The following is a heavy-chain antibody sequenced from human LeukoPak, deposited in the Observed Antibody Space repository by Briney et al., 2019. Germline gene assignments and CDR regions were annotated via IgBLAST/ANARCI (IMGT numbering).Heavy chain of an antibody. D-gene: IGHD3-10*01. CDR1: RFTFSDYY. CDR2: ISSSSSYT. J-gene: IGHJ4*02. Sequence: PGRSLRLSCAASRFTFSDYYMGRISHAAGKGRDWDSYISSSSSYTNYTDSVKGRFTISRDNAKNSLYLQMNSLRAEDTAVYYCARDAVVRGVIIDYWGQGTLVTVSS. V-gene: IGHV3-11*05. CDR3: ARDAVVRGVIIDY.